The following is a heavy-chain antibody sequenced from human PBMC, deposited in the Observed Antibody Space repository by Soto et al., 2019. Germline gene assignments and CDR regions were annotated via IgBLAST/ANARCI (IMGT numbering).Heavy chain of an antibody. D-gene: IGHD2-15*01. CDR2: ISGGGRTT. CDR1: GFTFGTYA. V-gene: IGHV3-23*01. CDR3: AKCRGPSYSYYDMDV. Sequence: EVQLLESGGGLVQPGGSLRVACAASGFTFGTYAMIWLRQAPGRGLECVSFISGGGRTTYYADSVKGRFTVSRAKSKNTMYLQMNRLRAEDTALYYCAKCRGPSYSYYDMDVWGKGTTVTVSS. J-gene: IGHJ6*03.